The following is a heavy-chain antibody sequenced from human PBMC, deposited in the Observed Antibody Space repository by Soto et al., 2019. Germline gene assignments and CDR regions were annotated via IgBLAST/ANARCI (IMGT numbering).Heavy chain of an antibody. CDR3: ASVSGSSTWYLY. CDR2: IDPSDSYT. CDR1: GYSFTSYW. V-gene: IGHV5-10-1*01. Sequence: GESLKISCKGSGYSFTSYWISWVRQMPGKGLEWMGRIDPSDSYTNYSPSFQGHVTISVDKSISTAYLQWSSLKASDTAMYYCASVSGSSTWYLYWGQGTLVTVSS. J-gene: IGHJ4*02. D-gene: IGHD6-13*01.